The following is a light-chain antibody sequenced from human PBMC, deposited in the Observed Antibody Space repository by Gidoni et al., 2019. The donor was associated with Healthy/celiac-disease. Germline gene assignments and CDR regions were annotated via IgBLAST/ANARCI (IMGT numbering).Light chain of an antibody. J-gene: IGKJ2*01. Sequence: DIQMTQSPSSLSASVGDRVTITCHARQDISNYLNWYQQKTGKAPKLLIYAASNLETGVPSRFSGSGAGTDFTFTISSLQPEDIATYYCQQYDNLPYTFGQGTKLEIK. CDR2: AAS. CDR3: QQYDNLPYT. CDR1: QDISNY. V-gene: IGKV1-33*01.